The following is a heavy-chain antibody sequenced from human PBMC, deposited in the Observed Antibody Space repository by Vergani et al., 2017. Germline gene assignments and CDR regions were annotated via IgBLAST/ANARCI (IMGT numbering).Heavy chain of an antibody. Sequence: EVQLLESGGGLVQPGGSLRLSCAASGFTFSSYEMNWVRQAPGKGLEWVSYISNSGSTIYYADSVKGRLTISRDNARNSLYLQMKSLRAEDTAVDYCASGADTRYYYYYGMDVWGQGTTVTVSS. J-gene: IGHJ6*02. V-gene: IGHV3-48*03. CDR2: ISNSGSTI. D-gene: IGHD6-19*01. CDR1: GFTFSSYE. CDR3: ASGADTRYYYYYGMDV.